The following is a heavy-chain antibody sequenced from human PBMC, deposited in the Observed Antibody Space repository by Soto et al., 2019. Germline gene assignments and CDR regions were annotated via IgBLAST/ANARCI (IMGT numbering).Heavy chain of an antibody. V-gene: IGHV3-30*18. D-gene: IGHD6-6*01. J-gene: IGHJ4*02. CDR1: GFTFSSYG. CDR2: ISYDGSNK. CDR3: AKEGSSSSYLDY. Sequence: GGSLRLSCAASGFTFSSYGMHWVRQAPGKGLEWVAVISYDGSNKYYADSVKGRFTISRDNSKNTLYLQMNSLRAEDTAVYYCAKEGSSSSYLDYWGQGTLVTVSS.